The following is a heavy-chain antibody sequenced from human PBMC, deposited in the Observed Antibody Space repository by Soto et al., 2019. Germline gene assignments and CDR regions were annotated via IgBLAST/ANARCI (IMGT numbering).Heavy chain of an antibody. CDR3: AKDLQLELRPGYFQH. V-gene: IGHV3-23*01. D-gene: IGHD1-7*01. J-gene: IGHJ1*01. CDR1: GFTFSSYA. CDR2: ISGSGGST. Sequence: PGGSLRLSCAASGFTFSSYAMSWVRQAPGKGLEWVSAISGSGGSTYYADSVKGRFTISRDNSKNTLYLQMNGLRAEDTAVYYCAKDLQLELRPGYFQHWGQGTLVTVSS.